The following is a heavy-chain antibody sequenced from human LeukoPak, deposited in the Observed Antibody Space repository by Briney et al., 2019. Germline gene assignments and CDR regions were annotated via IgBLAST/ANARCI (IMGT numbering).Heavy chain of an antibody. J-gene: IGHJ5*02. V-gene: IGHV1-24*01. CDR2: FDPEDGET. CDR1: GYTLTELS. CDR3: ATDGGGSYEDWFDP. Sequence: ASVKVSCKVSGYTLTELSMHWVRQAPGKGLEWMGGFDPEDGETIYAQKFQGRVTMTEDTSTDTAYMELSSLRSEDTAVYYCATDGGGSYEDWFDPWGQGTLVTVSS. D-gene: IGHD1-26*01.